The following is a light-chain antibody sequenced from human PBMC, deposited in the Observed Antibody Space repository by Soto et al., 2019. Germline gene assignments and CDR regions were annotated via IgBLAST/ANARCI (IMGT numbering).Light chain of an antibody. V-gene: IGLV3-1*01. Sequence: SYELTQPPSVSVSPGQTASITCSGDKLGNKYVCWYQQKPGQSPVLGIYQDTKRPSGIPERFSGSNSGNTATLTISGTQAMDEADYYCQAWDSSTVVFGGGTKLTVL. J-gene: IGLJ2*01. CDR3: QAWDSSTVV. CDR1: KLGNKY. CDR2: QDT.